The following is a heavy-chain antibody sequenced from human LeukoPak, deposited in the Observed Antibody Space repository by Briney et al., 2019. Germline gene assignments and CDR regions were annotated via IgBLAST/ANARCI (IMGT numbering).Heavy chain of an antibody. D-gene: IGHD2-15*01. CDR3: ARVKDFAYSIFDL. CDR1: GGSISQYY. CDR2: VYRSGNT. V-gene: IGHV4-59*01. Sequence: PSETLSLTCTLSGGSISQYYWSWIRQPPGKGPEWLGYVYRSGNTNYNPSLKSRVTISVDTSKNHFSLNLTSVTAADTAVYYCARVKDFAYSIFDLWGRGTLVTVSS. J-gene: IGHJ2*01.